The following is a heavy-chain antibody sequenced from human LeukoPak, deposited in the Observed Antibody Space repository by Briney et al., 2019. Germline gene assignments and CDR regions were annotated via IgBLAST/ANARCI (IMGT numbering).Heavy chain of an antibody. J-gene: IGHJ5*02. CDR3: ARGSDYYGSGIKYNWFDP. D-gene: IGHD3-10*01. Sequence: SETLSLTCTVSGGSISTYYLSWVRQPPGQGLEWIGYIHYSGSTNYNPSLKSRVTISVDTSKNQFSLNLKSVTAADTAVYYCARGSDYYGSGIKYNWFDPWGQGTLVTVSS. CDR2: IHYSGST. V-gene: IGHV4-59*01. CDR1: GGSISTYY.